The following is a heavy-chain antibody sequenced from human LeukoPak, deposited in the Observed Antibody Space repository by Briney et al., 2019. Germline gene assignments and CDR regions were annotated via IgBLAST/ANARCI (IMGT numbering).Heavy chain of an antibody. D-gene: IGHD5-18*01. CDR3: PRGPRGYSYFDY. CDR2: IYYSGST. CDR1: GGSVSSGSYY. Sequence: SETLSLTCTVSGGSVSSGSYYWSWIRQPPGKGLEWIGYIYYSGSTNYNPSLKSRVTISVDTSKNQFSLKLSSVTAADTAVYYCPRGPRGYSYFDYWGQGTLVTVSS. J-gene: IGHJ4*02. V-gene: IGHV4-61*01.